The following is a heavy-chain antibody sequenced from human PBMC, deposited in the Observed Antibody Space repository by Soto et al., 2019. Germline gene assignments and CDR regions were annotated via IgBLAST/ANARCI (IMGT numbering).Heavy chain of an antibody. CDR2: INHSGST. CDR1: GGSFSGYY. J-gene: IGHJ5*02. V-gene: IGHV4-34*01. CDR3: ARGVLRYFNLDP. Sequence: SETLSLTCAVYGGSFSGYYWSWIRQPPGKGLEWIGEINHSGSTNYNPSLKSRVTISVDTSKNQFSLKLSSVTAADTAVYYCARGVLRYFNLDPWGKGTLVTVSS. D-gene: IGHD3-9*01.